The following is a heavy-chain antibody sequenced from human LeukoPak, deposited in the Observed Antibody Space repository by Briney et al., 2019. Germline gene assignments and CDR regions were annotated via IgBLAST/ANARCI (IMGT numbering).Heavy chain of an antibody. D-gene: IGHD6-19*01. Sequence: GGSLRLSCAASGFTFSSYGLHWVRQAPGKGLEWVAVISYDGSNKYYADSVKGRFTISRDNSKNTLYLQMNSLRAEDTAVYYCARDGAVADKAFDIWGQGTMVTVSS. V-gene: IGHV3-30*19. CDR1: GFTFSSYG. CDR2: ISYDGSNK. CDR3: ARDGAVADKAFDI. J-gene: IGHJ3*02.